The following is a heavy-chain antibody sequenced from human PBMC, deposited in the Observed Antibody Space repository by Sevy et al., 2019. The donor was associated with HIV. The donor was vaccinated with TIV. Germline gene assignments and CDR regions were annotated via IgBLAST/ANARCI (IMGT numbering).Heavy chain of an antibody. V-gene: IGHV3-15*05. CDR3: TTDRGYDGNHVGY. Sequence: GGPLRLSCAASGFTFSAAWMNWVRQAPGKGLEWVGRIKSKSNGETRDYAAPVKDRFKISRDDSKNTLYLEMNSLKTEETAVYYCTTDRGYDGNHVGYWGQGTLVTVSS. J-gene: IGHJ4*02. CDR2: IKSKSNGETR. D-gene: IGHD3-10*01. CDR1: GFTFSAAW.